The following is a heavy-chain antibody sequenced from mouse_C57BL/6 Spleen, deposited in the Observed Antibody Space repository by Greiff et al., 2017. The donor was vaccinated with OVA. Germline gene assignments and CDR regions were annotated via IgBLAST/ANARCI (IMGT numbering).Heavy chain of an antibody. Sequence: EVKLQESGPGLVKPSQSLSLTCSVTGYSITSGYYWNWIRQFPGNKLEWMGYISYDGSNNYNPSLKNRISITRDTSKNQFFLKLNSVTTEDTATYYCAKAFITTVVDYYYAMDYWGQGTSVTVSS. CDR2: ISYDGSN. CDR1: GYSITSGYY. CDR3: AKAFITTVVDYYYAMDY. V-gene: IGHV3-6*01. D-gene: IGHD1-1*01. J-gene: IGHJ4*01.